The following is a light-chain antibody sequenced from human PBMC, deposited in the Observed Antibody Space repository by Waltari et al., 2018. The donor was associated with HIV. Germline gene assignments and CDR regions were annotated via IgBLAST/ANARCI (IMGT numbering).Light chain of an antibody. CDR3: CSYAGTNGLV. J-gene: IGLJ3*02. CDR2: EVT. V-gene: IGLV2-23*02. CDR1: SSDVGTYDL. Sequence: QSALTQPASVSGSPGQSITISCTGTSSDVGTYDLVSWYQQHLGKAPKLMIYEVTKWSSGVSNRFSGSKSGNTASLTISGLQAEDEADYYCCSYAGTNGLVFGGGTKLTVL.